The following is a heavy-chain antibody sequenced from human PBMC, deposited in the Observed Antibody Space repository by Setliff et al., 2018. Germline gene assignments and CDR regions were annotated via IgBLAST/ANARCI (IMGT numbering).Heavy chain of an antibody. Sequence: SLTCTVSGGSLGSNPSFWGWVRQPPGKGLEWIGSMYYNGDTYYNPSLKSQVTMSVDTSRDQFSLKRSSVTAADTAVYYCARHVGIRGRGYNYYYYYMDVWGKGTTVTVSS. V-gene: IGHV4-39*01. CDR3: ARHVGIRGRGYNYYYYYMDV. CDR2: MYYNGDT. J-gene: IGHJ6*03. CDR1: GGSLGSNPSF. D-gene: IGHD3-10*01.